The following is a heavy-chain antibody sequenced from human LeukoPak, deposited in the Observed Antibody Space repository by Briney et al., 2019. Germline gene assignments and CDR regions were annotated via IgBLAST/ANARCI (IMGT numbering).Heavy chain of an antibody. D-gene: IGHD3-9*01. Sequence: SETLSLTCTDSGGSIRSYYWSWIRQTAGEGLEWIGRIYTSGSGNYSPSLKSRVTMSVDTSKNQFSLKLSSVTAADTAVYYCARARYDILTGYSDDAFDIWGQGTMVTVSS. CDR2: IYTSGSG. CDR3: ARARYDILTGYSDDAFDI. V-gene: IGHV4-4*07. J-gene: IGHJ3*02. CDR1: GGSIRSYY.